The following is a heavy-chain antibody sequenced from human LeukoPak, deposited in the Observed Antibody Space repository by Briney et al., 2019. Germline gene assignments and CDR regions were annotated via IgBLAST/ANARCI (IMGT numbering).Heavy chain of an antibody. Sequence: SVKASCKASGYTFTSYAISWVRQAPGQGLEWMGGIIPIFGTANYAQKFQGRVTITADESTSTAYMELSSLRSEDTAVYYCARCGVGTQHLYYFDYWGQGTLVTVSS. V-gene: IGHV1-69*13. J-gene: IGHJ4*02. D-gene: IGHD3-3*01. CDR2: IIPIFGTA. CDR1: GYTFTSYA. CDR3: ARCGVGTQHLYYFDY.